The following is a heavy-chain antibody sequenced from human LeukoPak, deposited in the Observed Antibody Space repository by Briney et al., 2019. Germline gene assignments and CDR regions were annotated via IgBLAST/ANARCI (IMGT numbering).Heavy chain of an antibody. D-gene: IGHD6-19*01. V-gene: IGHV4-59*01. J-gene: IGHJ4*02. Sequence: PSETLSLTCTVSGGSISSYYWSWIRQPPGKGLEWIGYIYYSGSTNYNPSLKSRVTISVDTSKNQFSLKLSSVTAADTAVYYCARVRLGSGLRYYFDYWGQGTLVTVSS. CDR2: IYYSGST. CDR1: GGSISSYY. CDR3: ARVRLGSGLRYYFDY.